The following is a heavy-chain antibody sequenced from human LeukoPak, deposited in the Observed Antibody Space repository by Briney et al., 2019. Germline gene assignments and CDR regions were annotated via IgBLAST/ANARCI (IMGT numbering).Heavy chain of an antibody. J-gene: IGHJ4*02. V-gene: IGHV3-30*02. CDR2: IRYDGNDK. CDR3: ARDGYYYGSGSYYKVDFDY. CDR1: GFTFSYYG. D-gene: IGHD3-10*01. Sequence: GGSLRLSCAASGFTFSYYGMHWVRQAPGKGLEWVAFIRYDGNDKFYAESVKGRFTISRDNAKNSLYLQMNSLRAEDTAVYYCARDGYYYGSGSYYKVDFDYWGQGTLVTVSS.